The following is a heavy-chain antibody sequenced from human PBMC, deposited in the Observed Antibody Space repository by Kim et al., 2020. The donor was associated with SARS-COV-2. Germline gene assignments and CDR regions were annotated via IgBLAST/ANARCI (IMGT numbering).Heavy chain of an antibody. J-gene: IGHJ6*02. D-gene: IGHD2-15*01. V-gene: IGHV1-69*13. Sequence: SVKVSCKASGGTFSSYAISWVRQAPGQGLEWMGGIIPIFGTANYAQKFQGRVTITADESTSTAYMELSSLRSEDTAVYYCARGAYKDIAVVVAATPDDYYYYYGMDVWGQGTTVTVSS. CDR2: IIPIFGTA. CDR3: ARGAYKDIAVVVAATPDDYYYYYGMDV. CDR1: GGTFSSYA.